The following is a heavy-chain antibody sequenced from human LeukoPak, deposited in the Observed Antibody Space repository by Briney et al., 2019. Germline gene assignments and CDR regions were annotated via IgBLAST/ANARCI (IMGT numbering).Heavy chain of an antibody. V-gene: IGHV3-48*01. D-gene: IGHD3-9*01. Sequence: GGSLRLSCAASGFTFSSYSMNWVRQAPGKGLEWVSYISSSSSTIYYADSVKGRFTISRDNAKNSLYLQMNSLRAEDTAVYYCARDSAETYYDILTGYYYYYYMDVWGKGTTVTVS. CDR3: ARDSAETYYDILTGYYYYYYMDV. CDR2: ISSSSSTI. CDR1: GFTFSSYS. J-gene: IGHJ6*03.